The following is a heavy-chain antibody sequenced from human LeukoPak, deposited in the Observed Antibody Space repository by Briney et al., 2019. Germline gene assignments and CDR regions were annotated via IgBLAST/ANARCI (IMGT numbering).Heavy chain of an antibody. CDR3: ARDLALSGSAIHDY. J-gene: IGHJ4*02. Sequence: GGSLRLSCAASGFTFSSYAMHWVRQAPGKGLEWVAVISYDGTNKYYADSVKGRFTISRDNSKNTLYLQMNSLRAEDTAVYYCARDLALSGSAIHDYWGQGTLVTVSS. D-gene: IGHD2-2*01. CDR2: ISYDGTNK. V-gene: IGHV3-30*04. CDR1: GFTFSSYA.